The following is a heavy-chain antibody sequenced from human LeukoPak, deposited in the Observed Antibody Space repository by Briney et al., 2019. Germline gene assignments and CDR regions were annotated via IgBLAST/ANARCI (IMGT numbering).Heavy chain of an antibody. Sequence: PGRSLRLSCAASGFTFNTYGMHWVRQAPGKGLEWVAVIGFDGTNKFYAESMEGRFTISRDNCRNTLYLQLNSLRHEDTAVYYCAKDQGDDGDYFDYWGQGTLVTVSS. CDR1: GFTFNTYG. CDR2: IGFDGTNK. V-gene: IGHV3-30*18. D-gene: IGHD2-21*02. CDR3: AKDQGDDGDYFDY. J-gene: IGHJ4*02.